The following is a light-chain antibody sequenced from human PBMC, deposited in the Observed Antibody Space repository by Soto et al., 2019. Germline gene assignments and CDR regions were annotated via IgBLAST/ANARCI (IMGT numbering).Light chain of an antibody. J-gene: IGLJ2*01. CDR2: GNS. Sequence: QSVLTQPPSVSGDPGQRVTISCTGSSSNIGAGYDVHWYQQLPGTAPKLLIYGNSNRPSGVPDRFSGSKSGTSASLAITGLQAEDEADYYCQSYDSSLRVFGGGTKLTVL. CDR1: SSNIGAGYD. CDR3: QSYDSSLRV. V-gene: IGLV1-40*01.